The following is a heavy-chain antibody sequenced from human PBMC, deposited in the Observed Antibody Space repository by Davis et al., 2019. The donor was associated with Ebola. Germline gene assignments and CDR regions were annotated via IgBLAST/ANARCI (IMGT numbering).Heavy chain of an antibody. D-gene: IGHD6-19*01. CDR1: GGTFRSYA. Sequence: ASVKVSCKASGGTFRSYAISWVXXXXXXXXXXXXXFTPFHGNTNYAQKFQGRVTMTTDTSTSTAYMELRSLRTDDTGVSYCARYSSGWYRGRGWFDPWGQGTLVTVSS. J-gene: IGHJ5*02. CDR3: ARYSSGWYRGRGWFDP. V-gene: IGHV1-18*01. CDR2: FTPFHGNT.